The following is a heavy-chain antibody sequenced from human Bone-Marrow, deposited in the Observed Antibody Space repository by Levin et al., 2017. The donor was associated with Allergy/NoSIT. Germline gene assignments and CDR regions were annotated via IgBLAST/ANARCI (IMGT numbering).Heavy chain of an antibody. Sequence: SLKISCAASGFTFSNYGMTWVRQAPGKGLEWVANIKQDGTEKNYVDSVKGRFTISRDNANNALHLQMSSLRVEDTAVYFCARKYSSAWCFDYWGQGILVAVSS. J-gene: IGHJ4*02. CDR2: IKQDGTEK. V-gene: IGHV3-7*01. D-gene: IGHD6-19*01. CDR3: ARKYSSAWCFDY. CDR1: GFTFSNYG.